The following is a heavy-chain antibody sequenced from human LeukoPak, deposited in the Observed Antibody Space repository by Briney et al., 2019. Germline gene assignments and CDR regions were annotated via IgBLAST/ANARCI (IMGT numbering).Heavy chain of an antibody. J-gene: IGHJ6*03. Sequence: GGSLRLSCAASGFTFSSYELNWVRQSPGKGLEWISYISSSGSTLYYADSVKGRFTISRDDAKNSLYLQMNSLRAEDTAVYYCARDNSGVYAIPGGRYYYYMDVWGKGTTVTVSS. D-gene: IGHD2-8*01. CDR1: GFTFSSYE. CDR3: ARDNSGVYAIPGGRYYYYMDV. CDR2: ISSSGSTL. V-gene: IGHV3-48*03.